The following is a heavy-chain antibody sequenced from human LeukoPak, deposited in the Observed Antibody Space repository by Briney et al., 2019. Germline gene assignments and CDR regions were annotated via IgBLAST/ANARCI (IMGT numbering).Heavy chain of an antibody. D-gene: IGHD4-23*01. V-gene: IGHV4-30-4*08. CDR3: ARDYGGNIGY. J-gene: IGHJ4*02. Sequence: SETLSLTCTVSGGSISSVDYYWSWIRHPPGKGLEWIGYIYYSGSTYYNPSLKSRVTISVGTSKNQSSLKLSSVTAADTAVYYCARDYGGNIGYWGQGTLVTVSS. CDR1: GGSISSVDYY. CDR2: IYYSGST.